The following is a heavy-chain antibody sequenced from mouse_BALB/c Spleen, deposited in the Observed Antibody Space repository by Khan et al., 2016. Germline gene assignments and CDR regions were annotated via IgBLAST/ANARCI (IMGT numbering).Heavy chain of an antibody. CDR2: IRSKSNNYAT. D-gene: IGHD4-1*01. V-gene: IGHV10-1*02. CDR3: VRHGWDGWYFDV. J-gene: IGHJ1*01. Sequence: EVQLVESGGGLVQPKGSLKLSCAASGFTFNTYAMNWVRQAPGTGLEWVARIRSKSNNYATYYADSVKDRFTISRDDSQSMLYLQMNNLKTEDTAMYYCVRHGWDGWYFDVWGAGTTVTVSS. CDR1: GFTFNTYA.